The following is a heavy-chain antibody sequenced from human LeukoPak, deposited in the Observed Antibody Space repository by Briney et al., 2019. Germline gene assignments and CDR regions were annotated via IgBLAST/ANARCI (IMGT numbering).Heavy chain of an antibody. CDR1: GFTFSSYE. CDR3: AKSSPWELQAGAFDY. CDR2: ISSSGSTI. J-gene: IGHJ4*02. D-gene: IGHD1-26*01. V-gene: IGHV3-48*03. Sequence: GGSLRLSCAASGFTFSSYEMNWVRQAPGKGLEWVSYISSSGSTIYYADSVKGRFTISRDNSKNTLYLQMNSLRAEDTAVYYCAKSSPWELQAGAFDYWGQGTLVTVSS.